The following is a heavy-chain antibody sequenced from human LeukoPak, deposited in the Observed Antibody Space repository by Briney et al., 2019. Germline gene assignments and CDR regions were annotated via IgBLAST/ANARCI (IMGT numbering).Heavy chain of an antibody. D-gene: IGHD1-1*01. CDR2: ISSSSSYI. CDR3: ARDPERAPGDMDV. V-gene: IGHV3-21*01. Sequence: GGSLRLSCAASGFTFSSYSMNWVRQATGKGLEWVSSISSSSSYIYYADSVKGRFTISRDNAKNSLYLQMNSLRAEDTAVYYCARDPERAPGDMDVWGKGTTVSFSS. J-gene: IGHJ6*03. CDR1: GFTFSSYS.